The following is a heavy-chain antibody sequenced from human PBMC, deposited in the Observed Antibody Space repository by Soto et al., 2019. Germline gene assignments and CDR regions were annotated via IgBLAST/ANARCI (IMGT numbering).Heavy chain of an antibody. D-gene: IGHD1-26*01. CDR3: AKDVIVGATGGWFDP. J-gene: IGHJ5*02. V-gene: IGHV3-30*18. CDR1: GFTFSNDW. CDR2: ISYDGSNK. Sequence: GGSLRLSCAASGFTFSNDWMNWVRQGPGKGLEWVAVISYDGSNKYYADSVKGRFTISRDNSKNTLYLQMNSLRAEDTAVYYCAKDVIVGATGGWFDPWGQGTLVTVSS.